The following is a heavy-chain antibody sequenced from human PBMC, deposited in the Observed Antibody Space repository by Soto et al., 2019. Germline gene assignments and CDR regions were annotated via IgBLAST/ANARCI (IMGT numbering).Heavy chain of an antibody. Sequence: QVQLQESGPGLVKSSQTLSLTCSVSGGSISRSVYYWTWLRQHPGKGLEWIGHIYYAGSTYSNPSLKSRLSMSLDTSKNQFSLKVSSVTAADTAVYYCARGLTTLCYFDSWGQGTLVSVSS. J-gene: IGHJ4*02. V-gene: IGHV4-31*03. CDR3: ARGLTTLCYFDS. CDR2: IYYAGST. D-gene: IGHD1-1*01. CDR1: GGSISRSVYY.